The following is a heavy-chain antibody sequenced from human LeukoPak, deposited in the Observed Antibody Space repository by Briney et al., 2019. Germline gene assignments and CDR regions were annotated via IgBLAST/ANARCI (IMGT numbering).Heavy chain of an antibody. V-gene: IGHV3-23*01. D-gene: IGHD4-17*01. Sequence: GGSLRLSCAASGFTFSSYGMSWVRQAPGKGQEWVSAISGSGGSTYYADSVKGRFTISRDNSKNTLYLQMNSLRAEDTAVYYCAKDWSKDYAPNIFDYWGQGTLVTVSS. CDR3: AKDWSKDYAPNIFDY. J-gene: IGHJ4*02. CDR1: GFTFSSYG. CDR2: ISGSGGST.